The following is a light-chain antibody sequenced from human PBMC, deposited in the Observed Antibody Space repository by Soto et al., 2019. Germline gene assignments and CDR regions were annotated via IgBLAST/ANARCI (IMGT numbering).Light chain of an antibody. CDR1: QSVSSY. CDR2: DAS. V-gene: IGKV3-11*01. Sequence: EIVLTQSPATLSLSPGERATLSCRASQSVSSYLAWYQQKPGQAPRLLIYDASNRATGIPARFSGSGSGTDFTLTISSLEPEDFAVYYCQKYNSAPVPFGQGTKLEIK. J-gene: IGKJ2*01. CDR3: QKYNSAPVP.